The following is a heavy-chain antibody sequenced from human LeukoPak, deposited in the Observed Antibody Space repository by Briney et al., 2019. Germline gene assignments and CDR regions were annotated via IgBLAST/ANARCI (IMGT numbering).Heavy chain of an antibody. V-gene: IGHV4-61*02. CDR3: ARMSPLRYMDV. Sequence: PSQTLSLTCTVSGGSISSGSYYWSWIRQPAGKGLEWVGRIYTSVSTNYNPSLKSRVTISVDTSKNQFSLKLSSVTAADTAVYYCARMSPLRYMDVWGKGTTVTVSS. CDR1: GGSISSGSYY. CDR2: IYTSVST. J-gene: IGHJ6*03.